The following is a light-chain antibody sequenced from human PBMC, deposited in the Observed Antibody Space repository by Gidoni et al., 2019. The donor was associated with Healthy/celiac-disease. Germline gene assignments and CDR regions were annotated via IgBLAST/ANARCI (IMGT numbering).Light chain of an antibody. Sequence: EIVMTQSPATLSVSPGERATLSCRASQSVSSNLAGYQQKPGQAPRLLIYGASTRATGIPARFSGSGSGTEFTLTISSLQSEDFAVYYCQQYNNWWTFGQXTKVEIK. J-gene: IGKJ1*01. CDR3: QQYNNWWT. CDR1: QSVSSN. CDR2: GAS. V-gene: IGKV3-15*01.